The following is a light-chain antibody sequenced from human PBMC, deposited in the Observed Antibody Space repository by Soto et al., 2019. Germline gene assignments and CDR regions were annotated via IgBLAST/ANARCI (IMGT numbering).Light chain of an antibody. J-gene: IGKJ2*02. Sequence: EIVLTQSPGTLSLSPGESASLSCRASQTVKNNYLAWYQQKPGQAPRVLLYAASSRATGTPDRFSGSGSGTDFTLTISRLEPEDFAVYYCQQYSDSVCTFGQGTKLEIK. CDR2: AAS. V-gene: IGKV3-20*01. CDR3: QQYSDSVCT. CDR1: QTVKNNY.